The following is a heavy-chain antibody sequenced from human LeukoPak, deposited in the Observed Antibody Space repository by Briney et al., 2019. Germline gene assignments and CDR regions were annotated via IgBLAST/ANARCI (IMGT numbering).Heavy chain of an antibody. CDR3: ARRGRNYYGSGSPPGHLGY. CDR1: GFTFSSYG. J-gene: IGHJ4*02. CDR2: IRYDGSNK. Sequence: QPWGSLSLSCAASGFTFSSYGMRWVRQAPGKGLEWVAFIRYDGSNKYYADSVKGRFTISRDNSKNTLYLQMNSLRAEDTAVYYCARRGRNYYGSGSPPGHLGYWGQGTLVTVSS. V-gene: IGHV3-30*02. D-gene: IGHD3-10*01.